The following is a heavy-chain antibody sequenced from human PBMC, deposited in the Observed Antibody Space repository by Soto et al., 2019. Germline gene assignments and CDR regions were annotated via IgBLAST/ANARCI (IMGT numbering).Heavy chain of an antibody. D-gene: IGHD5-12*01. V-gene: IGHV1-69*06. Sequence: QVQLVQSGAEVKKPGSSVKVSCKASGGTFSSYAISWVRQAPGQGLEWMGGIIPIFGTANYAQKFQGRVTITADKSTSTAYMELSSLRSDDTAVYYCARAPGYRDGYIHDAFDIWGQGTMVTVSS. CDR1: GGTFSSYA. J-gene: IGHJ3*02. CDR2: IIPIFGTA. CDR3: ARAPGYRDGYIHDAFDI.